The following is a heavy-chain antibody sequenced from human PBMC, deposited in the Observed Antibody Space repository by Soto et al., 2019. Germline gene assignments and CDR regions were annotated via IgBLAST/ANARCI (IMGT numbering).Heavy chain of an antibody. D-gene: IGHD6-19*01. CDR1: GGSINSSSYF. CDR3: ARHYSSGSRNWFDP. Sequence: PSETLSLTCSVSGGSINSSSYFWGWVRQPPGKGLEWIGSIYYSGSTYYNPSLRSRVTISVDTSKNQFSLKLSSVTAADTAVFYCARHYSSGSRNWFDPWGQRTLVTVSS. V-gene: IGHV4-39*01. J-gene: IGHJ5*02. CDR2: IYYSGST.